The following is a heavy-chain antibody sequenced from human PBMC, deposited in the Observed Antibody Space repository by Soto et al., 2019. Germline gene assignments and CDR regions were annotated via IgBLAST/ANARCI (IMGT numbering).Heavy chain of an antibody. CDR2: IIPIFGTA. V-gene: IGHV1-69*01. J-gene: IGHJ4*02. D-gene: IGHD2-2*02. Sequence: QVQLVQSGAEVQKPGSSVKVSCKASGGTFSSYAISWVRQAPGQGLEWMGGIIPIFGTANYAQKFQGRVTITADESTSTASMELRSLRPEDTAVYYCARGHQPLLHLGNFDSWGQGTLVTVSS. CDR1: GGTFSSYA. CDR3: ARGHQPLLHLGNFDS.